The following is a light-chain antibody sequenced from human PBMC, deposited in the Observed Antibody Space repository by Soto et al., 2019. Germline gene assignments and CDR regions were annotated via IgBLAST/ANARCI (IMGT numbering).Light chain of an antibody. CDR2: GAS. Sequence: EIVLTQSPGTLSLSPGERATLSCRASQSVSSSYLAWYQQKPGQAPRRLIYGASGRATGIPDRFSGSGSGTDFTLTISRLEPEDFAVYYCQQYGSSSYTFGQGTKLEIK. V-gene: IGKV3-20*01. CDR3: QQYGSSSYT. J-gene: IGKJ2*01. CDR1: QSVSSSY.